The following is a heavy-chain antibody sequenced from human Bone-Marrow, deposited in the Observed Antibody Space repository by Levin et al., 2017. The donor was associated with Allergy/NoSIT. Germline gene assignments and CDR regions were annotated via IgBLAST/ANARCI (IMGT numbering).Heavy chain of an antibody. CDR2: INPHSGGT. CDR3: AREIPVERHEAIDY. D-gene: IGHD1-1*01. CDR1: GYTFTGYY. J-gene: IGHJ4*02. V-gene: IGHV1-2*06. Sequence: ASVKVSCKASGYTFTGYYMHWVRQAPGQGLDWMGRINPHSGGTNYAQNFQGRVTMTRDTSISTAYMELSRLRSDDTAVYYCAREIPVERHEAIDYWGQGTLVTVSS.